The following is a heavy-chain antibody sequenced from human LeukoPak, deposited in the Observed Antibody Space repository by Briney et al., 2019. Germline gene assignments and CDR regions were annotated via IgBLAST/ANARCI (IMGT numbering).Heavy chain of an antibody. CDR1: GGSITSGGYY. V-gene: IGHV4-30-2*01. J-gene: IGHJ4*02. D-gene: IGHD3-10*01. CDR2: FYHSGIN. CDR3: ARGDYYGSGSRYFDY. Sequence: SETLSLTCTVSGGSITSGGYYWNWIRQPPGKGLEWIGYFYHSGINYYNPSLRSRVTISVDTSKNQFSVKLSSVTAADTAVYYCARGDYYGSGSRYFDYWGQGTLVTVSS.